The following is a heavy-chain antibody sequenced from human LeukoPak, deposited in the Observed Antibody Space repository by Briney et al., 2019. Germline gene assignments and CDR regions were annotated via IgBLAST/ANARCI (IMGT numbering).Heavy chain of an antibody. CDR1: GFTFTTYR. CDR3: AREEVELWSGFGY. CDR2: ISSDGGIT. V-gene: IGHV3-64*01. J-gene: IGHJ4*02. D-gene: IGHD5-18*01. Sequence: PGGSLKLSCAASGFTFTTYRMHWVRQAPGKGLEYVSGISSDGGITYYANSVTGRFTISRENSKTTLYLQMGSLRGEDMAVYSCAREEVELWSGFGYWGQGTLVTVSS.